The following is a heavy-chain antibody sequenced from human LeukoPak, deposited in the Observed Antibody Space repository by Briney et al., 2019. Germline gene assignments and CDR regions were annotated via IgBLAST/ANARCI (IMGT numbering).Heavy chain of an antibody. J-gene: IGHJ4*02. CDR1: GGSISSYY. CDR3: AREKQQLVLRYFDY. V-gene: IGHV4-59*01. D-gene: IGHD6-13*01. CDR2: IYYSGST. Sequence: SETLSLTCTVSGGSISSYYWSWIRQPPGKGLEWIGYIYYSGSTNYNPSLKSRVTISVDTSKNQFSLKLSTVAAADTAVYYCAREKQQLVLRYFDYWGQGTLVTVSS.